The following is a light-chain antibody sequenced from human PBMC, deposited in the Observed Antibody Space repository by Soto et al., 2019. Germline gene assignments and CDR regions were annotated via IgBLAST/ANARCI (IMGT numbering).Light chain of an antibody. CDR1: SSDVGKYNL. Sequence: QSALTQPASVSGSPGQSITISCTGSSSDVGKYNLVSWYQQHPGKAPKLMIYEGTKRPSGVSNRFSGSKSGNTASLTISGLQAEDEADYYCCSFAGSSTYVFGRGTKVTVL. J-gene: IGLJ1*01. CDR3: CSFAGSSTYV. CDR2: EGT. V-gene: IGLV2-23*01.